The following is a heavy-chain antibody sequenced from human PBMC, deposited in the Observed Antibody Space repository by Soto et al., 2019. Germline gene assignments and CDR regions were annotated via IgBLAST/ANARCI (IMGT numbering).Heavy chain of an antibody. D-gene: IGHD2-2*01. CDR2: MKPNSGNT. CDR1: GYTFTSYD. V-gene: IGHV1-8*01. J-gene: IGHJ6*02. CDR3: AIVVVPAAHYYYYGMDV. Sequence: QVQLVQSGAEVKKPGASVKVSCKASGYTFTSYDINWVRQATGQGLELMGWMKPNSGNTGYAQKFQGRVPMTRNTSISTAYMELSSLRSEDTAVYYCAIVVVPAAHYYYYGMDVWGQGTTGTVSS.